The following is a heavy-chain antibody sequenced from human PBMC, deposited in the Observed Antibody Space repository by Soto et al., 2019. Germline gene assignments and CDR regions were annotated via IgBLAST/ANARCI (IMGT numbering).Heavy chain of an antibody. Sequence: QVQLVESGGGVVQPGRSLRLSCAASGFTFSSYGMHWVRQAPGKGLEWVAVIGYDGSNKYYADSVKGRFTISRDNSKNTLYLQMNSLRAEATAVYYCARDEGIAVAGTVILDVWGKGTTVTVSS. D-gene: IGHD6-19*01. J-gene: IGHJ6*04. CDR1: GFTFSSYG. V-gene: IGHV3-33*01. CDR2: IGYDGSNK. CDR3: ARDEGIAVAGTVILDV.